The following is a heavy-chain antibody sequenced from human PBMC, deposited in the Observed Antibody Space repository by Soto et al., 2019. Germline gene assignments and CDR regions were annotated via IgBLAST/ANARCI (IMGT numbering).Heavy chain of an antibody. CDR1: GFTFSRYG. CDR2: ISYDGSDK. CDR3: ARGNSFGGKGDCFDS. D-gene: IGHD5-18*01. J-gene: IGHJ4*02. Sequence: QVQLVESGGGVVQPGRSLRLSCTASGFTFSRYGMFWVRQAPGKGLEWVALISYDGSDKHYADSVKGRFTISRDNSKDTVFLQMNSLRADDTAVFYCARGNSFGGKGDCFDSWGQGALVTVSP. V-gene: IGHV3-30*03.